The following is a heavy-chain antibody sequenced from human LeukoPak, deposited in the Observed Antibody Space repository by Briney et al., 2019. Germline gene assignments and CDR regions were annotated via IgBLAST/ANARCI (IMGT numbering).Heavy chain of an antibody. CDR1: GYSFRTYW. D-gene: IGHD1-1*01. CDR3: ARGPTDDAFDY. Sequence: GESLKISCKTSGYSFRTYWIGWVRQMPGRGLEWMAIMYPGDSDTTYSPSFQGQVTISVDKSTSTAYLQWSSLGASDTATYYCARGPTDDAFDYWGQGPLVVVSS. J-gene: IGHJ4*02. CDR2: MYPGDSDT. V-gene: IGHV5-51*01.